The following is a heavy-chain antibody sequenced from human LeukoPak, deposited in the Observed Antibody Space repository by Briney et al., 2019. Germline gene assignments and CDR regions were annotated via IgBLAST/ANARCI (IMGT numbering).Heavy chain of an antibody. Sequence: SETLSLTCAVYGGSFSGYYWSWIRQPPGKGLEWIGEINHSGSTNYNPSLKSRVTISVDTSKNQFSLKLSSVTAADTAVYYCAKDGKNHYGDYVPLDYWGQGTLVTVSS. V-gene: IGHV4-34*01. J-gene: IGHJ4*02. CDR1: GGSFSGYY. CDR2: INHSGST. CDR3: AKDGKNHYGDYVPLDY. D-gene: IGHD4-17*01.